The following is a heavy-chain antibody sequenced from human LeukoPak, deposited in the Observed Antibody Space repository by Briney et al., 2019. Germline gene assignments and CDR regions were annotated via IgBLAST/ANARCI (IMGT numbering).Heavy chain of an antibody. Sequence: SVKVSCKASGGTFSSYAISWVRQAPGQGLEWMGGIIPIFGTANYAQKFQGRVTITADESTSTAYMELSSLRSEDTAVYYCARGQYYYDSSGYYPVDYWGQGTLVTVSS. CDR1: GGTFSSYA. CDR2: IIPIFGTA. V-gene: IGHV1-69*01. D-gene: IGHD3-22*01. J-gene: IGHJ4*02. CDR3: ARGQYYYDSSGYYPVDY.